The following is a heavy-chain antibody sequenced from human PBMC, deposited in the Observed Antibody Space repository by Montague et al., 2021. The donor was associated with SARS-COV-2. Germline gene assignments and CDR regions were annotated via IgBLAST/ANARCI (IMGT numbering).Heavy chain of an antibody. J-gene: IGHJ6*02. Sequence: SLRLSCAASGFPFDDYAMHWVRQAPGKGLEWVSGISWNSGSIGYADSVKGRFTISRDNAKNSLYLQMNSLRAEDTALYYCATGAAAAFDYYGMDVWGQGTTVAVSS. CDR2: ISWNSGSI. D-gene: IGHD6-13*01. CDR1: GFPFDDYA. V-gene: IGHV3-9*01. CDR3: ATGAAAAFDYYGMDV.